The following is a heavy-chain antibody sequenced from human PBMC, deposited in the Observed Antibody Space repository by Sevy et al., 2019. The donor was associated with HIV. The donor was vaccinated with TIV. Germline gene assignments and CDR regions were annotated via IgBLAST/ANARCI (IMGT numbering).Heavy chain of an antibody. CDR3: ARDLGSSLNWFDP. J-gene: IGHJ5*02. CDR2: TYYRSKWFN. D-gene: IGHD6-13*01. Sequence: SQTLSLTCAISGDSVSSNSAAWNWIRQSPSRGLEWLGRTYYRSKWFNDYAVSVKSRITINPDTSKNQYSLQLNSVTPGETAVYYCARDLGSSLNWFDPWGQGTLVTVSS. V-gene: IGHV6-1*01. CDR1: GDSVSSNSAA.